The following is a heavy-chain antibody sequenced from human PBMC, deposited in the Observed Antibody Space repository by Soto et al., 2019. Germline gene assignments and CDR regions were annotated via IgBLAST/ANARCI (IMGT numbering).Heavy chain of an antibody. Sequence: QVQLVQSGAEVKKPGSSVKVSCKASGGTFSSYAISWVRQAPGQGLEWMGGIIPIFGTANYAQKFQGRVTITADESTSTAYMELSSLRSEDTAVYYCARKHYYYGSGSAAAYDYGMDVWGQGTTVTVCS. D-gene: IGHD3-10*01. CDR1: GGTFSSYA. CDR2: IIPIFGTA. V-gene: IGHV1-69*01. CDR3: ARKHYYYGSGSAAAYDYGMDV. J-gene: IGHJ6*02.